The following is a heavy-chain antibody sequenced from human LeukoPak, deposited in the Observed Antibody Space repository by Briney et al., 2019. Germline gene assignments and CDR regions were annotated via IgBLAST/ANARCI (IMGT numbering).Heavy chain of an antibody. CDR3: ASPCGGDCYSFDY. CDR1: GFTFSSYA. V-gene: IGHV3-30-3*01. D-gene: IGHD2-21*02. Sequence: GGSLRLSCAASGFTFSSYAMHWVRQAPGKGLEWVAVISYDGSNKYYADSVKGRFTISRDNSKNTLYLQMNSLRAEDTAVYYCASPCGGDCYSFDYWGQGTLVTVSS. CDR2: ISYDGSNK. J-gene: IGHJ4*02.